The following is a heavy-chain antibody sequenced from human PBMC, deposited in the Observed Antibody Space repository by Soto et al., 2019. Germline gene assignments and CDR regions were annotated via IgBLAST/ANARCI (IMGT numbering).Heavy chain of an antibody. V-gene: IGHV3-30-3*01. Sequence: GGSLRLSCAASGFIFSSYTMHWVRQAPGKGLEWVGVITYDGSNQYYADSVKGRFTISRDNSRNMLFLQMNSLRPDDTAVYYCARDPSGSYPEFDYWGQGTLVTVSS. CDR2: ITYDGSNQ. CDR1: GFIFSSYT. D-gene: IGHD1-26*01. CDR3: ARDPSGSYPEFDY. J-gene: IGHJ4*02.